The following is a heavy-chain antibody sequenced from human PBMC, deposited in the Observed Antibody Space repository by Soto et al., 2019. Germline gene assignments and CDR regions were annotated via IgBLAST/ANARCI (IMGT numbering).Heavy chain of an antibody. J-gene: IGHJ4*02. Sequence: SETLSLTCAVYGGSFSGYYWSWIRQPPGKGLEWIGEINHSGSTNYNPSLKSRVTISVDTSKNQFSLKLSSVTAADTAVYYCARSSGSYRTSDYRGQGTLVTVSS. V-gene: IGHV4-34*01. D-gene: IGHD1-26*01. CDR3: ARSSGSYRTSDY. CDR2: INHSGST. CDR1: GGSFSGYY.